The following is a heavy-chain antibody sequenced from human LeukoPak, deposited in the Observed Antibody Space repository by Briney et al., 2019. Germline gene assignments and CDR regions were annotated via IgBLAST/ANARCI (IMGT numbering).Heavy chain of an antibody. V-gene: IGHV4-4*07. Sequence: TSETLSLTCTVSGGSVSSYYWGWIRQPAGQGLEWIGRIYTSGSTDYNPYLKSRVTMSVDTSKNQFSLKLSSVTAADTAVYYCARGPNSYAQPKFDYWGQGTLVTVSS. D-gene: IGHD5-18*01. J-gene: IGHJ4*02. CDR3: ARGPNSYAQPKFDY. CDR2: IYTSGST. CDR1: GGSVSSYY.